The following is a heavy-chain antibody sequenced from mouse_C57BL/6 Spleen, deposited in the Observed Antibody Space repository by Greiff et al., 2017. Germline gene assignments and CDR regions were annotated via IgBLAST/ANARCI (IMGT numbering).Heavy chain of an antibody. CDR2: IYPRSGNT. V-gene: IGHV1-81*01. CDR3: ATFYYDSSPFAD. J-gene: IGHJ3*01. Sequence: VQLQQSGAELARPGASVKLSCKASGYTFTSYGISWVKQRTGQGLEWIGEIYPRSGNTYYNEKFKGKATLTADKSSSTAYMERRSLTSEDSAVYFCATFYYDSSPFADWGQGTLVTVSA. D-gene: IGHD2-4*01. CDR1: GYTFTSYG.